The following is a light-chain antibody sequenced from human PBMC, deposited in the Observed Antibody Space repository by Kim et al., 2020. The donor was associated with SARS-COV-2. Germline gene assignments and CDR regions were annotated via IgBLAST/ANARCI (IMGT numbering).Light chain of an antibody. J-gene: IGKJ3*01. V-gene: IGKV1-39*01. Sequence: TSVGDRVAITCRASQTMNSYLNLYQQKPGKAPNLLIYTAASLQSGVPSRFSGSGSETDFSLTISSQQPEDFATYYCQQSYNTPFTFGPGTKVYIK. CDR1: QTMNSY. CDR2: TAA. CDR3: QQSYNTPFT.